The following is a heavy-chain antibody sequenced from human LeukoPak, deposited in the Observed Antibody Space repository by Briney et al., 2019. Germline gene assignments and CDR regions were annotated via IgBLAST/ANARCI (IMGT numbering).Heavy chain of an antibody. CDR1: GGSISSSSYY. CDR2: IYYSGST. Sequence: SETLSLTCTVSGGSISSSSYYWGWIRQPPGKGLEWIGCIYYSGSTYYNPSLKSRVTISVDTSKNQFSLKLSSVTAADTAVYYCVSEEYYYDSSGYETDAFDIWGQGTMVTVSS. D-gene: IGHD3-22*01. V-gene: IGHV4-39*01. CDR3: VSEEYYYDSSGYETDAFDI. J-gene: IGHJ3*02.